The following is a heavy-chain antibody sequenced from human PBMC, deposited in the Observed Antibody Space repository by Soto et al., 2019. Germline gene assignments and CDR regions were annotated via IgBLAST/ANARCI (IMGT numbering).Heavy chain of an antibody. D-gene: IGHD3-3*01. Sequence: SVKVSCKASGGTNSSYAISWVRQAPGKGLEWMGGIIPIFGTANYAQKFQGRVTITADKSTSTAYMELSSLRSEDTAVYYCASGDFWSDKHPQYDFDYWGQGTLVTVSS. J-gene: IGHJ4*02. V-gene: IGHV1-69*06. CDR1: GGTNSSYA. CDR3: ASGDFWSDKHPQYDFDY. CDR2: IIPIFGTA.